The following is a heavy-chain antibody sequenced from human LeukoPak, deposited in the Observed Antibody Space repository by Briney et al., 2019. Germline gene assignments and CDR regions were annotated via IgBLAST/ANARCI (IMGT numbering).Heavy chain of an antibody. V-gene: IGHV3-23*01. CDR2: ISGSGGST. J-gene: IGHJ4*02. CDR1: GFIFSSYA. CDR3: AKHGGYSYGAGYYFDY. Sequence: PGGSLRLSCAASGFIFSSYAMSWVRQAPGKGLGWVSGISGSGGSTYYADSVKGRFTISRDNSKNTLYLQMNSLRAEDTAVYYCAKHGGYSYGAGYYFDYWGQGTLVTVSS. D-gene: IGHD5-18*01.